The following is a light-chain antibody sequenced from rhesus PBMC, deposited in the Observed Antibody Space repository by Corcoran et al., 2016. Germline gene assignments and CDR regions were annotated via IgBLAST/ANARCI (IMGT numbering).Light chain of an antibody. J-gene: IGKJ3*01. Sequence: DIQMTQSPSSLAASVGDQVTITCHASQGISSWLACYQQKPEKAPKPLIYAASSLQSGGPSRFTGSGSGTNYTLTISSLQPEDFAPYYCQQYDDLPFTFGPGTKLDIK. V-gene: IGKV1-19*01. CDR3: QQYDDLPFT. CDR1: QGISSW. CDR2: AAS.